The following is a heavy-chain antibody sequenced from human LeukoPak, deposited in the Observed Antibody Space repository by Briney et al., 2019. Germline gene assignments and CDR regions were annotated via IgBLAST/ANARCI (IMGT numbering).Heavy chain of an antibody. V-gene: IGHV3-23*01. CDR2: IIPSGHTT. CDR3: AKDPREMTTVNWFDP. J-gene: IGHJ3*01. D-gene: IGHD4-17*01. CDR1: GFTFSSHG. Sequence: GGTLRLSCVASGFTFSSHGMNWVRQAPGKGLEWVSGIIPSGHTTYYADSVRGRFTISRDNSRNTVYLQMNSLRAEDTAVYYCAKDPREMTTVNWFDPWGQGTMVTVSS.